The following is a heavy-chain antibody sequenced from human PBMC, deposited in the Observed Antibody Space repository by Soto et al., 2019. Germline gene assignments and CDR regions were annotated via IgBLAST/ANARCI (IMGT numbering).Heavy chain of an antibody. J-gene: IGHJ3*02. D-gene: IGHD3-3*01. CDR2: ISGSGGST. CDR3: AKERVLRSLEWLLYDAFDI. Sequence: GSLRLSCAASGFTFSSYAMSWVRQAPGKGLEWVSAISGSGGSTYYADSVKGRFTISRDNSKNTLYLQMNSLRAEDTAVYYCAKERVLRSLEWLLYDAFDIWGQGTMVTVSS. V-gene: IGHV3-23*01. CDR1: GFTFSSYA.